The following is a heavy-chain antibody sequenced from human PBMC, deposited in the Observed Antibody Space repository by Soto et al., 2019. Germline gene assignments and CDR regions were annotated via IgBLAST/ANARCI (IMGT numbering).Heavy chain of an antibody. CDR3: ARDPGYRGYDFFDY. Sequence: EVQLVESGGGLVKPGGSLRLSCAASGFTFSSYSMNWVRQAPGKGLEWVSSISSSSSYIYYADSVKGRFTISRDNAKNSLYLQMNSLRAEDTAVYYCARDPGYRGYDFFDYWGHGTLVTVSS. V-gene: IGHV3-21*01. J-gene: IGHJ4*01. D-gene: IGHD5-12*01. CDR1: GFTFSSYS. CDR2: ISSSSSYI.